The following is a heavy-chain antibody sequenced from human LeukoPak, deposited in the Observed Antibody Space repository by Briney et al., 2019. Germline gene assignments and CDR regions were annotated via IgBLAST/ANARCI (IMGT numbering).Heavy chain of an antibody. CDR3: ATDAYRTTTFDY. Sequence: GASVKVSCKASRYTFTGYYLHWVRQAPGQGLEWMGRINPNSGGANYAQKFQGRVTMTRDTSTSIAYMEVSRLRSDHTAVYFCATDAYRTTTFDYWGQGTLVTVSS. CDR2: INPNSGGA. D-gene: IGHD1-14*01. V-gene: IGHV1-2*06. CDR1: RYTFTGYY. J-gene: IGHJ4*02.